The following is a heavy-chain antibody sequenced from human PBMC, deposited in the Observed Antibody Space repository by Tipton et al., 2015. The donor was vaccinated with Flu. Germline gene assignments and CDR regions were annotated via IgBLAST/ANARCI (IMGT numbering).Heavy chain of an antibody. CDR2: IYYSGST. Sequence: TLSLTCTVSGGSVSSGSYYWSWIRQPPGKGLEWIGYIYYSGSTNCNPSLKSRVTISVDTSKNQFSLKLSSVTAADTAVYYCARAARVDCTNGVCYTEAFDPWGQGTLVTVSS. V-gene: IGHV4-61*01. D-gene: IGHD2-8*01. J-gene: IGHJ5*02. CDR1: GGSVSSGSYY. CDR3: ARAARVDCTNGVCYTEAFDP.